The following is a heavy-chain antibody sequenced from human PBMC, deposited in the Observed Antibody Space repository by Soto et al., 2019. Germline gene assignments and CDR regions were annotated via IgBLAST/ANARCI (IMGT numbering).Heavy chain of an antibody. CDR3: APCGSDGSYCDS. CDR1: GYPFTSYY. D-gene: IGHD1-26*01. Sequence: QVQLVQSGPELRKPGTSVTVSCKTSGYPFTSYYVNWVRQAPGQGLEWMGVINPTDGGSTFAQKFHGRLTMTRATSTSTLYMGLTSLRSEDTAVSYCAPCGSDGSYCDSWGQGTLVAVSS. CDR2: INPTDGGS. J-gene: IGHJ4*02. V-gene: IGHV1-46*01.